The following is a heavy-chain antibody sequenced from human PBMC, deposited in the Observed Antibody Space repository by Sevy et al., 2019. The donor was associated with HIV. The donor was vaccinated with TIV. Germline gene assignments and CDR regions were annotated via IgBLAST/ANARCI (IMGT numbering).Heavy chain of an antibody. Sequence: GGSLRLSCKASGFFFSHYEMNWVRQAPGKGLEWVSYISTSGSTIYYADSMKGRFTVSRDNAKNSLYLKMNSLRADDTAVDYCARDIDSSSYSYAFDLWGQGTMVTVSS. J-gene: IGHJ3*01. D-gene: IGHD3-22*01. CDR2: ISTSGSTI. CDR3: ARDIDSSSYSYAFDL. CDR1: GFFFSHYE. V-gene: IGHV3-48*03.